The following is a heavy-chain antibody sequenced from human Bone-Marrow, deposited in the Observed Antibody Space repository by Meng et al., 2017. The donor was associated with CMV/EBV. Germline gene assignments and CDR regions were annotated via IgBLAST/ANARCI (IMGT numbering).Heavy chain of an antibody. V-gene: IGHV3-23*03. CDR2: IYSGGGST. CDR3: AKDGCGSDCYFDC. Sequence: GGSLRLSCAASGFTFSSYAMIWVRQAPGKGLEWVSVIYSGGGSTDYADSVKGRFSISRDNSKNTLYLQMNNLRVEDTAVYYCAKDGCGSDCYFDCWGHGTLVTVSS. J-gene: IGHJ4*01. CDR1: GFTFSSYA. D-gene: IGHD2-21*01.